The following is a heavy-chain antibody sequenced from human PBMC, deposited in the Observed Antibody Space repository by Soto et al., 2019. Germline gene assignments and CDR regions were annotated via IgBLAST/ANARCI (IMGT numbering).Heavy chain of an antibody. Sequence: GGSLRLSCAASGFTFSSYGMHWVRQAPGKGLEWVAVIWYDGSNKYYADSVKGRFTISRDNSKNTLYLQMNSLRAEDTAVYYCAREGYSSSSYYYYYMDVWGKGTTVTVSS. CDR2: IWYDGSNK. V-gene: IGHV3-33*01. D-gene: IGHD6-6*01. J-gene: IGHJ6*03. CDR1: GFTFSSYG. CDR3: AREGYSSSSYYYYYMDV.